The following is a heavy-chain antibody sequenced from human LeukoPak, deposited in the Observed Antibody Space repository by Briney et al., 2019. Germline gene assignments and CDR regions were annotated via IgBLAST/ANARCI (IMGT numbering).Heavy chain of an antibody. CDR1: GYKFSSYW. Sequence: GESLKISCKGSGYKFSSYWVGWVRQMPGKGLEWMAIIYLGDSDTRYSPSFQGQVTISADKSISTAYLQWSSLKASDTAMYYCARLPYCGGDCYPNWFDPWGQGTLVTVSP. J-gene: IGHJ5*02. CDR2: IYLGDSDT. D-gene: IGHD2-21*02. V-gene: IGHV5-51*01. CDR3: ARLPYCGGDCYPNWFDP.